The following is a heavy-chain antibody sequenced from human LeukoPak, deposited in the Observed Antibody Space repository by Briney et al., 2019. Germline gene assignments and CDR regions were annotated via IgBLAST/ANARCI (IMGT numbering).Heavy chain of an antibody. CDR2: ISSSGSTI. D-gene: IGHD3-9*01. CDR3: ARVIGNIGRYYFDY. Sequence: GGSLRLSCAMSGFILGDYSMNWVRQAPGKGLEWVSFISSSGSTIYYADSVKGRFTISRDNAKSSLYLQMNSLRAEDTAFYYCARVIGNIGRYYFDYWGQGTLVTVSS. J-gene: IGHJ4*02. V-gene: IGHV3-48*04. CDR1: GFILGDYS.